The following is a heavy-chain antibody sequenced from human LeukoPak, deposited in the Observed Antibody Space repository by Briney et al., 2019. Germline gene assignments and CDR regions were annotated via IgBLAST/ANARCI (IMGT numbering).Heavy chain of an antibody. V-gene: IGHV3-23*01. D-gene: IGHD3-3*01. CDR2: IIASGGST. J-gene: IGHJ6*02. CDR3: AKFRSGPF. CDR1: GFTFSSYA. Sequence: GGSLRLSCAASGFTFSSYAMSWVRQAPGKGLEWVSSIIASGGSTYYLDSVKGRFTISRDNPENTLYLQMNSLRAEDTAVYYRAKFRSGPFWGQGTTVTVSS.